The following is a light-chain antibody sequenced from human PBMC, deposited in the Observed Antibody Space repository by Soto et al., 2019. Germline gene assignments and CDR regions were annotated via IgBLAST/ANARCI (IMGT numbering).Light chain of an antibody. CDR1: SGHSSYI. J-gene: IGLJ3*02. CDR2: LEGSGSY. V-gene: IGLV4-60*02. Sequence: QPVLTQSSAASASRGSSVKLTCTLSSGHSSYIIAWHQQQPGKAPRYLMKLEGSGSYNKGSGVPDRFSGSSSGADRYLTISNLQFEDESDYYCETWDSNPRVFGGGTKLTVL. CDR3: ETWDSNPRV.